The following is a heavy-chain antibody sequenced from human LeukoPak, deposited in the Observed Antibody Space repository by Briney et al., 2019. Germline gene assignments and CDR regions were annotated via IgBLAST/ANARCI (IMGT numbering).Heavy chain of an antibody. CDR3: ARGGTYCGGDCYSRTPDNWFDP. J-gene: IGHJ5*02. Sequence: SETLSLTCAVYGGSFSGYYWSWIRQPPGKGLGWIGEINHSGSTNYNPSLKSRVTISVDTSKNQFSLKLSSVTAADTAVYYCARGGTYCGGDCYSRTPDNWFDPWGQGTLVTVSS. CDR1: GGSFSGYY. D-gene: IGHD2-21*02. V-gene: IGHV4-34*01. CDR2: INHSGST.